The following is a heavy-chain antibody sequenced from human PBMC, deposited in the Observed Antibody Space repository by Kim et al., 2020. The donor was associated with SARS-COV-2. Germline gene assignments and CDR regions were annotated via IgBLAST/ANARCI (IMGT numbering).Heavy chain of an antibody. J-gene: IGHJ4*02. V-gene: IGHV1-18*01. CDR3: ARDAQIPFDY. CDR2: NT. Sequence: NTNYAQKLQGRVTMTTDTSTSTAYMELRSLRSDDTAVYYCARDAQIPFDYWGQGTLVTVSS.